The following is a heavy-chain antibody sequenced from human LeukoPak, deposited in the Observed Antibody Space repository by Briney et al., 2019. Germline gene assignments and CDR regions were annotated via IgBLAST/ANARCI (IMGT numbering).Heavy chain of an antibody. Sequence: GASVKVSCKASGYTFTSYGISWVRQAPGQGLEWMGWISAYNGNTNYAQKLQGRVTMTTDTSTSTAYMELRSLRSDDTAVYYCARVAEDIAAAVYYFDYWGQGTLVTVSS. V-gene: IGHV1-18*01. CDR2: ISAYNGNT. D-gene: IGHD6-13*01. CDR1: GYTFTSYG. J-gene: IGHJ4*02. CDR3: ARVAEDIAAAVYYFDY.